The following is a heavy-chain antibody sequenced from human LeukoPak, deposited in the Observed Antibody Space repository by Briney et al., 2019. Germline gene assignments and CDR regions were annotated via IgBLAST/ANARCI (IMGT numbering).Heavy chain of an antibody. CDR2: IIPVFGTA. CDR1: EGSFGSYT. D-gene: IGHD5-24*01. V-gene: IGHV1-69*13. Sequence: ASVKVSCKASEGSFGSYTFTWVRQAPGQGLEWMGEIIPVFGTANYAQKFQGRVTITADESTSTVYMELSSLTSEDTAVYYCAREKSTIHFDYWGQGTLVTVSS. CDR3: AREKSTIHFDY. J-gene: IGHJ4*02.